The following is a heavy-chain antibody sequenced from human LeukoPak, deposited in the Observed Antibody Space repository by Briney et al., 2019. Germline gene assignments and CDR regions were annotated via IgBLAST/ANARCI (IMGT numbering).Heavy chain of an antibody. V-gene: IGHV3-48*01. J-gene: IGHJ4*02. CDR1: GFTFSSYS. CDR3: ARTARHLDY. D-gene: IGHD5-18*01. Sequence: GGSLRLSCAASGFTFSSYSMNWVRQAPGKGLEWVSYISSSSSTIYYADSVKGRFTISRDNAKNSLYLQMNSLRAEDTAVYYCARTARHLDYWGQGTLVTVSS. CDR2: ISSSSSTI.